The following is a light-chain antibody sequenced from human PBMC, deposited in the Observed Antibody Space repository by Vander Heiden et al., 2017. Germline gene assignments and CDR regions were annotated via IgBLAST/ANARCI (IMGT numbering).Light chain of an antibody. V-gene: IGLV2-8*01. Sequence: QSALTQPPSAPGSPGQSVTISCAGTSADVGRFNYVSWYQQHPGKAPKLIIYEVTERPSGVPDRFSGSKSGNTASLTVSGLQAEDEADYYCSSYGGSDNLLFGGGTKLTVL. J-gene: IGLJ2*01. CDR3: SSYGGSDNLL. CDR1: SADVGRFNY. CDR2: EVT.